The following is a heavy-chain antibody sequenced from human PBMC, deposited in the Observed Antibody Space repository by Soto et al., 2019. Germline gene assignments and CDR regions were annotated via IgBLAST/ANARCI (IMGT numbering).Heavy chain of an antibody. J-gene: IGHJ6*02. CDR1: GFTFSGHA. Sequence: QVQVVESGGGVVQPGRSLRFSCTASGFTFSGHAMHWVRQPPGKGLEWVAQIWYNGSNKYYADSLKGRFTITRDNSKKTLNVQKDSLRVEDTTVYYCARDGQSMAPYALNVWGQVTTVTVSS. D-gene: IGHD3-9*01. V-gene: IGHV3-33*01. CDR2: IWYNGSNK. CDR3: ARDGQSMAPYALNV.